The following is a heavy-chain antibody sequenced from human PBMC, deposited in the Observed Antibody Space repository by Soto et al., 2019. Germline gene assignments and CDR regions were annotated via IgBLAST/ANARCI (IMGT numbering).Heavy chain of an antibody. CDR2: ISYDGSNK. CDR3: GKDAVGDYYYDGMAA. Sequence: QVQLVESGGGVVQPGRSLRLSCAASGFTFSSYGMHWVRQAPGKGLEWVAVISYDGSNKYYADSVKGRFTISRDNSKNTVNLQRTGLRAEDTAVYYGGKDAVGDYYYDGMAAWAQGTTVTVSS. V-gene: IGHV3-30*18. J-gene: IGHJ6*02. CDR1: GFTFSSYG. D-gene: IGHD3-16*01.